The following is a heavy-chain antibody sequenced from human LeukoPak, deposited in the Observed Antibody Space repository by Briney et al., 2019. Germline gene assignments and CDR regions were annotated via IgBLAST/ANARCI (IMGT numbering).Heavy chain of an antibody. CDR3: AREDYGGIMDV. CDR1: GFTVSSNY. CDR2: IYSGGST. D-gene: IGHD4-23*01. J-gene: IGHJ6*03. Sequence: GGSMRLSCAASGFTVSSNYMSWVRQAPGKGLEWVSVIYSGGSTYYADSVKGRFTISRDNSKNTLYLQMNSLRAEDTAVYYCAREDYGGIMDVWGKGTTVTVSS. V-gene: IGHV3-53*01.